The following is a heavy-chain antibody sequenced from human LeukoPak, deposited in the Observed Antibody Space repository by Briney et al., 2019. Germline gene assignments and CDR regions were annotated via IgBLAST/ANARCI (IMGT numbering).Heavy chain of an antibody. CDR2: ISAYNGNA. D-gene: IGHD3-22*01. CDR1: GYTFTSYG. CDR3: ARVRYYDSSGYYSFDY. V-gene: IGHV1-18*01. J-gene: IGHJ4*02. Sequence: ASVKVSCKASGYTFTSYGISWVRQAPGQGLEWMGWISAYNGNANYAQKLQGRVTVTTDTSTSTAYMELRSLRSGDTAVYYCARVRYYDSSGYYSFDYWGQGILVTVSS.